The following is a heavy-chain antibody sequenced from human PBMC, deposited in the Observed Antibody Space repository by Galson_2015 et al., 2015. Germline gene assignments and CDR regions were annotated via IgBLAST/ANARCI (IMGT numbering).Heavy chain of an antibody. CDR1: GGSISSYY. V-gene: IGHV4-59*01. CDR3: ARSPLSSSSTFDY. D-gene: IGHD6-6*01. CDR2: IYYSGST. J-gene: IGHJ4*02. Sequence: ETLSLTCTVSGGSISSYYWSWIRPPPGKGLEWIGYIYYSGSTNYNPSLKSRVTISVDTSKNQFSLKLSSVTAADTAVYYCARSPLSSSSTFDYWGQGTLVTVSS.